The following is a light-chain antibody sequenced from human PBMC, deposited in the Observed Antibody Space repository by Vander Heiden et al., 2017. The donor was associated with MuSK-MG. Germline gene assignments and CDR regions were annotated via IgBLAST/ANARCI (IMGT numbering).Light chain of an antibody. CDR1: QSVSNR. J-gene: IGKJ4*01. Sequence: DIQMTQSPSTLSASVGDRVTITCRASQSVSNRLAWYQQKPGKAPNLLIYKASNFESEVPSRFSVSGSGTEFTLTISSLQPDDFATYYCQQENSSPLTFGGGTMVEI. CDR2: KAS. V-gene: IGKV1-5*03. CDR3: QQENSSPLT.